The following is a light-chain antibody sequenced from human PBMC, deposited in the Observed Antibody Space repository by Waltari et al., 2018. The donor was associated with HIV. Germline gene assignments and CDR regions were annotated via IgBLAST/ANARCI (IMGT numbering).Light chain of an antibody. Sequence: QSALTQPPSVSGSLGQSVTISCTGTSSDIGAYNRVSWYQQSPGTAPKLRIYEVTHRPPGVPVRFSGSKSGNTASLTISGLQADDEADYYCSSYTTSSTWVFGGGTKLTVL. CDR2: EVT. CDR1: SSDIGAYNR. J-gene: IGLJ3*02. V-gene: IGLV2-18*02. CDR3: SSYTTSSTWV.